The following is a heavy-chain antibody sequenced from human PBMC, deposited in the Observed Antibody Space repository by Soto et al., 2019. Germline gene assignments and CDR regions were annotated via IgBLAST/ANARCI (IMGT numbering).Heavy chain of an antibody. D-gene: IGHD2-8*01. CDR3: VSQRTSVLTQAYFDY. CDR1: GGSASNSNYY. J-gene: IGHJ4*02. CDR2: VYYRGRS. V-gene: IGHV4-39*01. Sequence: SETLSLTCTVSGGSASNSNYYWGWIRQSPGKGLEWIGSVYYRGRSYSKSSVKSRVTISVDTSKNQFSLNLNSVTASDTAVYFCVSQRTSVLTQAYFDYWGPGALVTVSS.